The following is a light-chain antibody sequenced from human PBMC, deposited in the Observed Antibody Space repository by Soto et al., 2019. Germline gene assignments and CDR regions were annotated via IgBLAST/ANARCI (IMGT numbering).Light chain of an antibody. CDR2: GAS. CDR3: QQRSDWPIT. CDR1: QNVASY. J-gene: IGKJ5*01. Sequence: EIVLTQSPATLSLSPGERATLSCRASQNVASYLAWYQQKPGQAPTLLIYGASNRATGIPVRFSGSGSGTDFTLTISSLEPEDFAVYYCQQRSDWPITIGQGTRLEIK. V-gene: IGKV3-11*01.